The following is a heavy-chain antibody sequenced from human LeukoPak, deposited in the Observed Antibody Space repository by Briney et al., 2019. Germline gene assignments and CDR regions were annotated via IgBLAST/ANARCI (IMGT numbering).Heavy chain of an antibody. J-gene: IGHJ5*02. CDR2: IYYSGST. D-gene: IGHD5-18*01. CDR1: GGSISSGGYY. V-gene: IGHV4-31*03. Sequence: SQTLSLTCTVSGGSISSGGYYWSWIRQHPGKGLEWIGYIYYSGSTYYNPSLKSRVTISVDTSKNQFSLKLSSVTAADTAVYYCARETLDSYAPGWFDPWGQGTLVTVSS. CDR3: ARETLDSYAPGWFDP.